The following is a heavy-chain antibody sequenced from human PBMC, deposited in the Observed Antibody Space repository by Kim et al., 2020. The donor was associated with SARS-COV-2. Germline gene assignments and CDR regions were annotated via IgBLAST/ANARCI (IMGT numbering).Heavy chain of an antibody. CDR1: GFTFSSYG. J-gene: IGHJ6*02. CDR2: IWYDGSNK. D-gene: IGHD3-22*01. V-gene: IGHV3-33*06. Sequence: GGSLRLSCAASGFTFSSYGMHWVRQAPGKGLEWVAVIWYDGSNKYYADSVKGRFTISRDNSKNTLYLQMNSLRAEDTAVYYCAKDLQGYYDSSGYGNYYYYGMDVWGQGATVTVSS. CDR3: AKDLQGYYDSSGYGNYYYYGMDV.